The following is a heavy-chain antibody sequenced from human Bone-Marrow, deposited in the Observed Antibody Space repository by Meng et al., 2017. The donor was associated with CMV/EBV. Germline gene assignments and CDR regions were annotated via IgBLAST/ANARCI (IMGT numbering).Heavy chain of an antibody. Sequence: GESLKISCAASGFTFSSCAMSWVRQAPGKGLEWISAISGGGGTTYYADSVKGRFTISRDNSKNTVYLQMNSLRAEDTAVYYCARVGSSSSFASYYYYGMDVWGQGTTVTVSS. J-gene: IGHJ6*02. D-gene: IGHD6-6*01. CDR1: GFTFSSCA. V-gene: IGHV3-23*01. CDR2: ISGGGGTT. CDR3: ARVGSSSSFASYYYYGMDV.